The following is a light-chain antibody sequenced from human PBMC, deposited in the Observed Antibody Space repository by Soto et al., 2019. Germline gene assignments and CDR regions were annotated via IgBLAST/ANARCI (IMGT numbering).Light chain of an antibody. V-gene: IGLV1-40*01. CDR2: GNT. J-gene: IGLJ2*01. CDR3: LSFDSSLSVV. Sequence: QSVLTQPPSVSGAPGQRVTISCTGSSSNIGAGYDVHWYQQLPGRAPKLLIYGNTNRPSGVPDRISGSKSGTSASLAITGLQAEDEADYYGLSFDSSLSVVFGGGTKLTVL. CDR1: SSNIGAGYD.